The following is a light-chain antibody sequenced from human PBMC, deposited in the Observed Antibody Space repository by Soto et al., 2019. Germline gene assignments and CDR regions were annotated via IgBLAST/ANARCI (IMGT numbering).Light chain of an antibody. CDR1: SGHSSYA. V-gene: IGLV4-69*01. CDR3: QTWGTGIRV. CDR2: LNSDGSH. J-gene: IGLJ2*01. Sequence: QSVLTQSPSASASLGASVKLTCTLSSGHSSYAIAWHQQQPEKGPRYLMKLNSDGSHTKGDGIPDRFSGSSSGAERYLIISRLQSEDEADYYCQTWGTGIRVFGGGTKLTVL.